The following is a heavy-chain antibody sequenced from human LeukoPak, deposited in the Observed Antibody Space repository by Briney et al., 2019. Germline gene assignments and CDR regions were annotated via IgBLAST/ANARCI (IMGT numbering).Heavy chain of an antibody. CDR3: ARAGKYDILTGYLTPSVYYYYMDV. CDR1: GGTFSSYA. Sequence: GASVKVSCKASGGTFSSYAISWVRQAPGQGLEWMGGIIPIFGTANYAQKFQGRVTITADESTSTAYMELSSLRSEDTAVYYCARAGKYDILTGYLTPSVYYYYMDVWGKGTTVTISS. CDR2: IIPIFGTA. V-gene: IGHV1-69*13. J-gene: IGHJ6*03. D-gene: IGHD3-9*01.